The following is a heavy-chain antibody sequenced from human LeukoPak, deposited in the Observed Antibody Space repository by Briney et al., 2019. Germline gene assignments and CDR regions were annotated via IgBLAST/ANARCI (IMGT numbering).Heavy chain of an antibody. J-gene: IGHJ3*02. CDR1: GFTLSYYW. V-gene: IGHV3-7*01. CDR2: IQENGSNR. CDR3: AREARGTRAAFDI. Sequence: GGSLRLSCAASGFTLSYYWMSWVRQAPGKGLEWVANIQENGSNRYYVGSVKGRFTISRDNAKNSVYLQMTSLRAEDTAVYYCAREARGTRAAFDIWGQGTMVTVS. D-gene: IGHD1-1*01.